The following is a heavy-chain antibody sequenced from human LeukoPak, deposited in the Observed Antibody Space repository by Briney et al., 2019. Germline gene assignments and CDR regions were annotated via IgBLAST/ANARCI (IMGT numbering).Heavy chain of an antibody. CDR2: VKPSGGST. V-gene: IGHV1-46*01. D-gene: IGHD7-27*01. Sequence: ASVKVSCKASGYTFTSYFMHWVRQAPGQGLEWMGLVKPSGGSTNYAQKFQGRVTMTRDMSTSTVFMELDSLRSEDTAVYYCARGPGDLGDYWGQGTLVTVSS. CDR1: GYTFTSYF. J-gene: IGHJ4*02. CDR3: ARGPGDLGDY.